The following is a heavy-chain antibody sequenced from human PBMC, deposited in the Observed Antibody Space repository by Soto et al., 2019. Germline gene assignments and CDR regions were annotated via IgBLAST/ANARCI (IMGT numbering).Heavy chain of an antibody. CDR2: ISAYNGTA. D-gene: IGHD6-13*01. V-gene: IGHV1-18*01. CDR3: ARGAAAAGTSFDY. J-gene: IGHJ4*02. Sequence: ASVKVSCKASGYTLTSYGISWVRQAPGQGLEWMVCISAYNGTANYAQKLQGRVTMTADTSTSTAYMELSSLRSEDTAVYYCARGAAAAGTSFDYWGQGTLVTVSS. CDR1: GYTLTSYG.